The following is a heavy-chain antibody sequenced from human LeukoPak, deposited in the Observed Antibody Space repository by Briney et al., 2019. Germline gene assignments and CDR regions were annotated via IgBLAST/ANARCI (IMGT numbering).Heavy chain of an antibody. CDR1: GYTFTSYD. CDR2: MNPNSGNT. CDR3: AQRVGYCSSTSCYNWFDP. Sequence: GASVKVSRKASGYTFTSYDINWVRQATGQGLEWMGWMNPNSGNTGYAQKFQGRVTMTRNTSISTAYMELSSLRSEDTAVYYCAQRVGYCSSTSCYNWFDPWGQGTLVTVSS. D-gene: IGHD2-2*01. V-gene: IGHV1-8*01. J-gene: IGHJ5*02.